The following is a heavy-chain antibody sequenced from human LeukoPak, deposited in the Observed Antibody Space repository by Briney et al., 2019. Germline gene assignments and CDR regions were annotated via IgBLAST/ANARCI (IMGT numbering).Heavy chain of an antibody. J-gene: IGHJ5*02. V-gene: IGHV1-2*02. Sequence: GASVKVSCKASGYEFIAYYIHWVRQAPGQGPEWMGWINPNSGGTNYAQKFQGRVTMTRDTSISTAYMELSRLRSDDTAVYYCASEIGRNWFDPWGQGTLVTVSS. CDR1: GYEFIAYY. CDR2: INPNSGGT. CDR3: ASEIGRNWFDP.